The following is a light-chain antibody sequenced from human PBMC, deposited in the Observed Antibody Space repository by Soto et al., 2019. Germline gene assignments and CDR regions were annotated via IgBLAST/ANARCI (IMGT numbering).Light chain of an antibody. CDR3: QQRSNWPIT. V-gene: IGKV3D-11*01. CDR2: GAS. J-gene: IGKJ5*01. Sequence: EIVMTQSPATLSVSPGERATLSCRASQGIGSTLAWYQQKPGQAPRLLIYGASNRATDIPARFSGSGSGTDFTLTISSLEPEDFALYYCQQRSNWPITFGQGTRLEIK. CDR1: QGIGST.